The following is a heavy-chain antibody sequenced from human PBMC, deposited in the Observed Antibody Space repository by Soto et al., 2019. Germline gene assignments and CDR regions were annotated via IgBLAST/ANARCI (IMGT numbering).Heavy chain of an antibody. V-gene: IGHV5-51*01. CDR1: GYSFTSYW. CDR2: IYPGDSDT. J-gene: IGHJ5*02. D-gene: IGHD3-22*01. Sequence: GESLKISFKGSGYSFTSYWIGRVRQMPGKGLEWMGIIYPGDSDTRYSPSFQGQVTISADKSISTAYLQWSSLKASDTARYYCARQLHDSSRYYEPWGQGTLVTVSS. CDR3: ARQLHDSSRYYEP.